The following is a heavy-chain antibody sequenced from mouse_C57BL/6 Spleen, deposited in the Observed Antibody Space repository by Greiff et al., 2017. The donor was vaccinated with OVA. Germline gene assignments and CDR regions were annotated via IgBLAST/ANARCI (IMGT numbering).Heavy chain of an antibody. CDR3: ARSHYDYDGAMDY. J-gene: IGHJ4*01. V-gene: IGHV1-80*01. CDR1: GYAFSSYW. CDR2: IYPGDGDT. D-gene: IGHD2-4*01. Sequence: VQLQESGAELVKPGSSVKISCKASGYAFSSYWMNWVKQRPGKGLEWIGQIYPGDGDTNYNGKFKGKATLTADKSSSTAYMQLSSLTSEDSAVYFCARSHYDYDGAMDYWGQGTSVTVSS.